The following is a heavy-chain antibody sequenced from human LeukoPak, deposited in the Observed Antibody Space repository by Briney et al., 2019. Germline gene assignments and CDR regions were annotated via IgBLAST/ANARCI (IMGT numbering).Heavy chain of an antibody. V-gene: IGHV4-59*10. Sequence: PSETLSLTCAVYGGSFSGYYWSWIRQPPGKGLEWIGRIYTSGSTNYNPSLKSRVTMSVDTSKNQFSLKLSSVTAADTAVYYCARERDSNVDTAMVDYWGQGTLVTVSS. CDR3: ARERDSNVDTAMVDY. J-gene: IGHJ4*02. CDR1: GGSFSGYY. CDR2: IYTSGST. D-gene: IGHD5-18*01.